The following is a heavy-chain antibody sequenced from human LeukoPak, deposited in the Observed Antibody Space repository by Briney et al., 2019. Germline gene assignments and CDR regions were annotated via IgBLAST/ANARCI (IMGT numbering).Heavy chain of an antibody. CDR2: IKQDGSEK. D-gene: IGHD1-26*01. CDR3: ARAGGTYYGIAFDM. V-gene: IGHV3-7*01. CDR1: GFTVSSNY. Sequence: GGSLRLSCAASGFTVSSNYMSWVRQAPGKGLEWVANIKQDGSEKYYVDSVKGRFTISRDNAKNSLYLQMNSLRGEDTAVYYCARAGGTYYGIAFDMWGQGTMVTVSS. J-gene: IGHJ3*02.